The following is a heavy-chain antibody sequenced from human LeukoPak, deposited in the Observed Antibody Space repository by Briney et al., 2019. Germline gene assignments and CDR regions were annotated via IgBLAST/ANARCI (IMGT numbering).Heavy chain of an antibody. J-gene: IGHJ4*02. V-gene: IGHV3-23*01. Sequence: GGSLRLSCAASGFTFSSYAMSWVRQAPGKGLEWVSAISGSGGSTYYADSVKGRFTISRDNSKNTLYLQMNSLRAEDTAVYYCAKDRGRLRYFDWLLSPGLLDYWGQGTLVTVSP. D-gene: IGHD3-9*01. CDR1: GFTFSSYA. CDR3: AKDRGRLRYFDWLLSPGLLDY. CDR2: ISGSGGST.